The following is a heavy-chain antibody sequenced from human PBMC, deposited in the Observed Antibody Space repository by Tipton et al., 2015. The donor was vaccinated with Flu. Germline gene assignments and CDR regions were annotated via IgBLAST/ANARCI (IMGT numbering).Heavy chain of an antibody. CDR1: GGSISSSSYY. J-gene: IGHJ3*02. CDR2: IYHSGST. D-gene: IGHD5-24*01. CDR3: ARLQTRWAFDI. V-gene: IGHV4-39*07. Sequence: TLSLTCTVSGGSISSSSYYWGWIRQPPGKGLEWIGSIYHSGSTYYNPSLKSRVTISVDTSKNQFSLKLSSVTAADTAVYYCARLQTRWAFDIWGQGTMVTVSS.